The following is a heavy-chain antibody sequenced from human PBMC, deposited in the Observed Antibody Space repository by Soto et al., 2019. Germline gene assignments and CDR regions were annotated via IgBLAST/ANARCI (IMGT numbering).Heavy chain of an antibody. J-gene: IGHJ6*02. CDR1: GYTFTGHY. CDR2: LKPDNGGT. Sequence: QVQLVQSGAEVKPPGASVKVSCKASGYTFTGHYMHWVRQVSGRRLEFLGWLKPDNGGTYYAPKYQGRVTFTRDTSKTIAYMEMSGLHSDDTAVYFCARDLCPLGSGSPCPTFGMDVWGQGTTVAVTS. CDR3: ARDLCPLGSGSPCPTFGMDV. D-gene: IGHD3-10*01. V-gene: IGHV1-2*02.